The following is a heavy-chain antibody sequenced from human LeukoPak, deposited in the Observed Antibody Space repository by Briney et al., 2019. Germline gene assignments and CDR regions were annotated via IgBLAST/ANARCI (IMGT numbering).Heavy chain of an antibody. Sequence: PGGSLRLSSAASGFTFSSYSMNWVRQAPGKGLEWVSSISSSSSYIYYADSVKGRFTISRDNAKNSLYLQMNSLRAEDTAVYYCARADGRYYYGSGSQYYFDYWGQGTLVTVSS. D-gene: IGHD3-10*01. J-gene: IGHJ4*02. CDR1: GFTFSSYS. V-gene: IGHV3-21*01. CDR2: ISSSSSYI. CDR3: ARADGRYYYGSGSQYYFDY.